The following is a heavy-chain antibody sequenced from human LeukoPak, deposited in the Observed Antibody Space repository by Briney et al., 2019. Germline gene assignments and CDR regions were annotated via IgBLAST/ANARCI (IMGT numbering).Heavy chain of an antibody. CDR2: IYHSGST. Sequence: TSETLSLTCAVSGGSISSSNWWSWVRQPPGKGLEWIGEIYHSGSTNYNPSLKSRVTISVDKSKNQFSLKLSSVTAADTAVYYCARDGRWLRHEAFDIWGQGTMVTVSS. D-gene: IGHD5-12*01. J-gene: IGHJ3*02. V-gene: IGHV4-4*02. CDR1: GGSISSSNW. CDR3: ARDGRWLRHEAFDI.